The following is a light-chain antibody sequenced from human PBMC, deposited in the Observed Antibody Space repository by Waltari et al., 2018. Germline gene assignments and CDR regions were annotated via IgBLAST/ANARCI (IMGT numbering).Light chain of an antibody. CDR1: QTISGTY. CDR3: QQYGDSPIFT. V-gene: IGKV3-20*01. J-gene: IGKJ3*01. CDR2: AAS. Sequence: IVLTQSPDTLSLSPGERATLSCRASQTISGTYLAWYQQRPGQAPRLLIYAASNRATGVPDRFSGSGSGTDFTLSIRRLEPEDFAVYYCQQYGDSPIFTFGPGT.